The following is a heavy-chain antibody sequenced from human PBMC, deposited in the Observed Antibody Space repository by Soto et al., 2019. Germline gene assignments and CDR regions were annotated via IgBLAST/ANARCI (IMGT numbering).Heavy chain of an antibody. CDR2: INHSGST. V-gene: IGHV4-34*01. D-gene: IGHD3-9*01. Sequence: QVQLQQWGAGLLKPSETLSLTCAVYGGSFSGYYWSWIRQPPGKGLEWIGEINHSGSTNYNPSLKSRVTISVDTSKNQFSLKLSSVTAADTAVYYCARGLLITIFPYYFDYWGQGTLVTVSS. J-gene: IGHJ4*02. CDR1: GGSFSGYY. CDR3: ARGLLITIFPYYFDY.